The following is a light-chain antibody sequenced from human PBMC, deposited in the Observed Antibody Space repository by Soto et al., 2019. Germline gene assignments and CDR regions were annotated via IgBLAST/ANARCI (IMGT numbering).Light chain of an antibody. CDR1: QSVSSSY. CDR2: GTS. Sequence: EVVLTQSPGTLSLSPGGRATLSCRASQSVSSSYLAWYQQKPGQAPRLLIYGTSSRVTAIPDRFSGSGSGTDFTLTISRLEPEDFAVYYCQQYGSSSWTFGQGTKVDIK. J-gene: IGKJ1*01. CDR3: QQYGSSSWT. V-gene: IGKV3-20*01.